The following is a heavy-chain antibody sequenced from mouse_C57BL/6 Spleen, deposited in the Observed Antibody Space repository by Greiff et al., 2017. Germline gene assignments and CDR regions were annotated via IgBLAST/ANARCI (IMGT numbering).Heavy chain of an antibody. D-gene: IGHD4-1*01. V-gene: IGHV3-1*01. CDR1: GYSITSGYD. CDR3: ASSWDDYYAMDY. Sequence: EVQLVESGPGLVKPSQSLSLTCTVTGYSITSGYDWHWIRHFPGNKLEWMGYISYSGSTNYNPSLKSRISITHDTSKNHFFLKLNSVTTEDTATYYCASSWDDYYAMDYWGQGTSVTVSS. CDR2: ISYSGST. J-gene: IGHJ4*01.